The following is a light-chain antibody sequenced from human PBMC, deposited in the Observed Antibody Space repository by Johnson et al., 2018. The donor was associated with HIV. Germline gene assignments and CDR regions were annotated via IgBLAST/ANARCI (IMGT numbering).Light chain of an antibody. Sequence: QSVLTQPPSVSAAPGQKVTISCSGGSSNIVNNYVSWYQQFPGTAPKLLIYDNNKRPSGIPDRFSGSKSGTSATLGITGLQTGGEADYYCGTWDSSLSAEVFGTGTKVTVL. V-gene: IGLV1-51*01. CDR3: GTWDSSLSAEV. CDR2: DNN. J-gene: IGLJ1*01. CDR1: SSNIVNNY.